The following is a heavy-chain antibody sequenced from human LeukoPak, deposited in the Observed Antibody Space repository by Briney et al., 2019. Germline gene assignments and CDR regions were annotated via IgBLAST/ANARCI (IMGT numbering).Heavy chain of an antibody. Sequence: ASVKVSCKSSGYTFTSYGFSWVRQAPGQGLEWMGWISAYNGNTNYAQKLQGRVTMTTDTSTSTAYMELRSLRSDDTAVYYCARGSGWLGYCSSTSCFDFDPWGQGTLVTVSS. CDR2: ISAYNGNT. D-gene: IGHD2-2*01. J-gene: IGHJ5*02. CDR1: GYTFTSYG. V-gene: IGHV1-18*01. CDR3: ARGSGWLGYCSSTSCFDFDP.